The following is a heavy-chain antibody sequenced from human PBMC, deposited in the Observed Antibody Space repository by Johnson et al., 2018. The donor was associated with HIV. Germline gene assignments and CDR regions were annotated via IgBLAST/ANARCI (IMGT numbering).Heavy chain of an antibody. CDR1: GIIFDDYA. CDR3: AQGGADSSTKSTFDI. Sequence: VQLVESGGGLVQPGRSLRLSCAASGIIFDDYAMHWVRQAPGKCLEWVSGISWNSGIIGYADSVKGRFTISRDNAKNSLYLQMNSLRDEDTALYYCAQGGADSSTKSTFDIWGQGTLVTVSS. V-gene: IGHV3-9*01. CDR2: ISWNSGII. J-gene: IGHJ3*02. D-gene: IGHD6-13*01.